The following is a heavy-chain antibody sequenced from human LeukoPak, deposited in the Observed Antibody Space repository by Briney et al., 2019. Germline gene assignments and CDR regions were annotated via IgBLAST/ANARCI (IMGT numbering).Heavy chain of an antibody. D-gene: IGHD3-22*01. CDR1: GFTFSSYE. J-gene: IGHJ5*02. Sequence: GGSLRLSCAASGFTFSSYEINWVRQAPGKGLEWVALISYEGTKQEYLGSVKGRFTISRDNSRNTLSLQLNSLRAEDTAVYYCARDPPWYYDSSGFFWFDPWGQGTLVTVSS. V-gene: IGHV3-30-3*01. CDR2: ISYEGTKQ. CDR3: ARDPPWYYDSSGFFWFDP.